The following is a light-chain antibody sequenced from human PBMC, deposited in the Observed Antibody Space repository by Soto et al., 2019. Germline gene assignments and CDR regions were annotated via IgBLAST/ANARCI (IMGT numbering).Light chain of an antibody. CDR3: SSYTSTSAHVV. V-gene: IGLV2-14*01. CDR2: EVN. J-gene: IGLJ2*01. Sequence: QSALTQPASVSGSPGQSITISCTGTSSDIGAFNYVSWYQQHPGKAPKLIIYEVNNRPSGVSNRFSGSKSGNTAALIISGLRTEDESRYYCSSYTSTSAHVVFGGGTKVTVL. CDR1: SSDIGAFNY.